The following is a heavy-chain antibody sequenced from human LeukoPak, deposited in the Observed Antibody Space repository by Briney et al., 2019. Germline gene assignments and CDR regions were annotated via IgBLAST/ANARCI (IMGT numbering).Heavy chain of an antibody. CDR3: ARDRGSNDPIDY. CDR1: GFTFSSYG. Sequence: RRSLRLSCAASGFTFSSYGMHWVRQAPGKGLEWVAAIWHDGRNKYYADSVKGRFTISRDNSKNTLYLQMSSLRAEDTAVYYCARDRGSNDPIDYWGQGTLVTVSS. D-gene: IGHD2-15*01. V-gene: IGHV3-33*01. CDR2: IWHDGRNK. J-gene: IGHJ4*02.